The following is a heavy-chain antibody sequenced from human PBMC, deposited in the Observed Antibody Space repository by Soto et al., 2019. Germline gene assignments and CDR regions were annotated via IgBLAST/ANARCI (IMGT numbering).Heavy chain of an antibody. D-gene: IGHD3-3*01. CDR2: TYYRSKWYD. Sequence: SQTLSRSYAICVDSVSSYSAAWSRIRQSPSRGLEWLGRTYYRSKWYDDFAVSVKSRITINPDTSKNQFYLQLSSVTPEDTAVYYCARGFPLWFDPWGQGTLVTVSS. CDR1: VDSVSSYSAA. CDR3: ARGFPLWFDP. J-gene: IGHJ5*02. V-gene: IGHV6-1*01.